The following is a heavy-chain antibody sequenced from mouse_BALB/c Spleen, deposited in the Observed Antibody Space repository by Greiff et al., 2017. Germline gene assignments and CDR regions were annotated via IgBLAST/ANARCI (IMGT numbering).Heavy chain of an antibody. D-gene: IGHD2-4*01. CDR3: ARSCGLRRDAMDY. J-gene: IGHJ4*01. V-gene: IGHV1S81*02. Sequence: QVQLQQPGAELVKPGASVKLSCKASGYTFTSYWMHWVKQRPGQGLEWIGEINPSNGRTNYNEKFKSKATLTVDKSSSTAYMQLSSLTSEDSAVYYCARSCGLRRDAMDYWGQGTSVTVSS. CDR2: INPSNGRT. CDR1: GYTFTSYW.